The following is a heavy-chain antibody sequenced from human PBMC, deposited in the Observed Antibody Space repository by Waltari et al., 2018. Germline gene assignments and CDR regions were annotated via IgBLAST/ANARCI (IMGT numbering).Heavy chain of an antibody. CDR1: GVSVTTAW. CDR3: TTDRGIGPRPLFDS. CDR2: IKSRTDGGTT. V-gene: IGHV3-15*01. D-gene: IGHD6-6*01. Sequence: DVQMVESGGGLVKPGGALRLSCAVSGVSVTTAWMGRVRQAPGKGLVWVGRIKSRTDGGTTDYATPVKGRFSISRDESQNTLYLQMNSLKTEDTAFYHCTTDRGIGPRPLFDSWGQGTLVTVSS. J-gene: IGHJ4*02.